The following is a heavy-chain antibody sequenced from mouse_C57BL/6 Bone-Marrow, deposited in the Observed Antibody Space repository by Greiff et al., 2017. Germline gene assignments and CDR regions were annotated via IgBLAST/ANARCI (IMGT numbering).Heavy chain of an antibody. D-gene: IGHD2-4*01. CDR2: ISSGSSTI. CDR3: ARHDYDGAY. Sequence: EVHLVESGGGLVKPGGSLKLSCAASGFTFSDYGMHWVRQAPEKGLEWVAYISSGSSTIYYADTVKGRFTISRDNAKNTLFLQMTSLRSEDTAMYYCARHDYDGAYWGQGTLVTVSA. V-gene: IGHV5-17*01. CDR1: GFTFSDYG. J-gene: IGHJ3*01.